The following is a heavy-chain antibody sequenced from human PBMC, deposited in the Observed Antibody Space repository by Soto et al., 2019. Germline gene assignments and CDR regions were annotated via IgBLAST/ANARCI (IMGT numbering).Heavy chain of an antibody. CDR3: AKGDCGGGRGYRGFDY. D-gene: IGHD2-15*01. Sequence: EVQVLESGGGLVQPGGSLRLSCAASGFTFSSYDMTWVRQAPGKGLEWVSGVSASGSITSYADSAKGRFTISRDNAKNTMFLQMGNLRAEDKAVYFCAKGDCGGGRGYRGFDYWGQGTLVTVSS. CDR1: GFTFSSYD. CDR2: VSASGSIT. V-gene: IGHV3-23*01. J-gene: IGHJ4*02.